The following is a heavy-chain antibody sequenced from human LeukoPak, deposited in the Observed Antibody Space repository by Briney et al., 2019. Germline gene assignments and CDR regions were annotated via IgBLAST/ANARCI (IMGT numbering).Heavy chain of an antibody. J-gene: IGHJ5*02. CDR2: ISNSGSTK. Sequence: LGGSLRLSCAASGFTFSSYEMNWIRQAPGKGLERISYISNSGSTKCYADSVKGRFTISRDNAKNTLYLQMNSLRAEDTAVYYCAKDYFSRYSSGWYRWFDPWGQGTLVTVSS. CDR3: AKDYFSRYSSGWYRWFDP. D-gene: IGHD6-19*01. V-gene: IGHV3-48*03. CDR1: GFTFSSYE.